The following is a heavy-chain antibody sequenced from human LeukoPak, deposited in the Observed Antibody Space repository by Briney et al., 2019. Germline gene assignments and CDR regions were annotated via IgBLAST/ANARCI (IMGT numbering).Heavy chain of an antibody. CDR3: ARDFALLWLGDKPFDY. V-gene: IGHV1-18*01. D-gene: IGHD3-10*01. CDR1: GYTFGDYG. J-gene: IGHJ4*02. Sequence: ASVKVSCTASGYTFGDYGFSWVRQAPGQGLEWMGWISALNGNTYYVQKFKGRVTMTTDSSTNTAYMELRSLRSDDTAVYFCARDFALLWLGDKPFDYWGQGTLVTVSS. CDR2: ISALNGNT.